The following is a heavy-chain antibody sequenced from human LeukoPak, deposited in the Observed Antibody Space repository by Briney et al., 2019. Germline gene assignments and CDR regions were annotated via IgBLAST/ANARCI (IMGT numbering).Heavy chain of an antibody. CDR2: IKEDGSEK. CDR1: GFTFSSYW. V-gene: IGHV3-7*05. CDR3: ASQFWWAAVAGTTLDY. J-gene: IGHJ4*02. D-gene: IGHD6-19*01. Sequence: GGSLKLSCIASGFTFSSYWMSWVRQAPGGGLEWVANIKEDGSEKYYVDSVKGRFTISRDNAKISLYLQMNSLRAEDTAVYYCASQFWWAAVAGTTLDYWGQRTLVTVSS.